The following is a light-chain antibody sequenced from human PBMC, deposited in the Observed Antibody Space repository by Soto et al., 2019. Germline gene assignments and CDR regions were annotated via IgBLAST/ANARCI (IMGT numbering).Light chain of an antibody. J-gene: IGLJ3*02. Sequence: QSALTQPASVSGSLGQSITISCTGTSSDIGNYNYVSWYQQHPGKAPKLIIYDVSNRPSGVSNRFSASKSGNTASLTISGLQSEDEADYSCISYTRSATLVFGGGTKLTVL. V-gene: IGLV2-14*03. CDR3: ISYTRSATLV. CDR2: DVS. CDR1: SSDIGNYNY.